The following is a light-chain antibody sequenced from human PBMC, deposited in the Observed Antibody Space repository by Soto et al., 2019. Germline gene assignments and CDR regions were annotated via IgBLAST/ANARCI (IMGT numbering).Light chain of an antibody. CDR3: QSYDSSTHVV. CDR2: EDN. V-gene: IGLV6-57*03. Sequence: NFMLTQPHSVSESPGKTVTISCTRSSGSIASNYVQWYQQRPGSAPTTVIYEDNQRPSGVPDRFSGSIDSSSNSASLTISGLKTEDEADYRCQSYDSSTHVVFGGGTKVTVL. J-gene: IGLJ2*01. CDR1: SGSIASNY.